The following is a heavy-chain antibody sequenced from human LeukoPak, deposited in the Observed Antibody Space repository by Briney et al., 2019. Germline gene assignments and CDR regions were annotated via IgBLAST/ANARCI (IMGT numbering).Heavy chain of an antibody. CDR3: AKEDYGDCFDY. J-gene: IGHJ4*02. V-gene: IGHV3-30*18. CDR1: GFTFSSYG. CDR2: ISYDGSNK. Sequence: GRSLRLPCAASGFTFSSYGMHWVRQAPGKGLEWVAVISYDGSNKYYADSVKGRFTISRDNSKNTLYLQMNSLRAEDTAVYYCAKEDYGDCFDYWGQGTLVTVSS. D-gene: IGHD4-17*01.